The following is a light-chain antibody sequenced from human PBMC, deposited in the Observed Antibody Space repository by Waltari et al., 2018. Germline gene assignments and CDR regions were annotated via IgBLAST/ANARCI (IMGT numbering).Light chain of an antibody. CDR1: PPPPPPPPP. CDR3: CSFTSSSTWV. Sequence: QSALTQPASVSGSPGQSITPPPPPPPPPPPPPPPPSWYQQHPGKAPKLIIFDVSSRPSGISNRFSGSKFGNTASLTISGVQPEDEADYYCCSFTSSSTWVFGGGTKLTVL. CDR2: DVS. V-gene: IGLV2-14*03. J-gene: IGLJ3*02.